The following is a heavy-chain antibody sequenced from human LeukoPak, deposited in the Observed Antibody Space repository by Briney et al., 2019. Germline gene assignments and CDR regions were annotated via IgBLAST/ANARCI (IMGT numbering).Heavy chain of an antibody. CDR1: GGSISSSSYY. CDR2: IYYSGTT. CDR3: ARHSVGYCSGGSCYSEGLGVDY. D-gene: IGHD2-15*01. J-gene: IGHJ4*02. V-gene: IGHV4-39*01. Sequence: SETMSLTCTVFGGSISSSSYYWGWIRHPPGKGLEWMGSIYYSGTTYYNPSLKSRVTISVDTSKNQYSLKLSSVTAAGTAVYSCARHSVGYCSGGSCYSEGLGVDYWGQGTLVTVSS.